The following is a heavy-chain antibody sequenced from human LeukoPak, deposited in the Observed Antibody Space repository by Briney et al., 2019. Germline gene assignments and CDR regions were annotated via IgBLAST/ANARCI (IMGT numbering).Heavy chain of an antibody. CDR1: GFTVSSNY. J-gene: IGHJ4*02. Sequence: GGSLRLSCAASGFTVSSNYMSWVRQALGKGLEWVSVIYSGGSTYYADSVKGRFTISRDNSKNTLYLQMNSLRAEDTAVYYCAKDDYSSSWFDWGQGTLVTVSS. CDR2: IYSGGST. V-gene: IGHV3-66*01. D-gene: IGHD6-13*01. CDR3: AKDDYSSSWFD.